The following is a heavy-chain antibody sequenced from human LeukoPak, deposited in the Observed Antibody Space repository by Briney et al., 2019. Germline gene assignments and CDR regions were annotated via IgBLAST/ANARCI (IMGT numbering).Heavy chain of an antibody. CDR1: GFTFSNYA. Sequence: PGGSLRPSCAASGFTFSNYAMNWVRQSPGKGLEWVSSISSSSSYIYYADSVKGRFTISRDNAKNSLYLQMNSLRAEDTAVYYCARFALKTPPTDWGQGTLVTVSS. J-gene: IGHJ4*02. V-gene: IGHV3-21*01. CDR2: ISSSSSYI. CDR3: ARFALKTPPTD.